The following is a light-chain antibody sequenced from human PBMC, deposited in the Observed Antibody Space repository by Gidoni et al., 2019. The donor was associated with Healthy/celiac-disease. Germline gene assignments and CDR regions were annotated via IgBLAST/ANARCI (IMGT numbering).Light chain of an antibody. CDR2: DVS. CDR3: SSYTSSSTLYV. CDR1: SSDVGGYNY. Sequence: QSALTQPASVSXXPGQSITISCTGTSSDVGGYNYVSWYQQHPGKAPKLMIYDVSNRPSGVSNRFSGSKSGNTASLXXSGLQAEDEADYYCSSYTSSSTLYVFGXXXKVTVL. J-gene: IGLJ1*01. V-gene: IGLV2-14*03.